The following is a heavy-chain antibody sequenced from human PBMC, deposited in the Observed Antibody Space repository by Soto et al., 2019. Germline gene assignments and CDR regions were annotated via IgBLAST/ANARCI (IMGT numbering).Heavy chain of an antibody. Sequence: ASVKVSCKASGYTFTGYYLHWVRQAPGQDLEWMGWINPNGGTTNSAQKFQGRVTMTRDTSISTAYMELSRLNSDDTAVYYCARKEMTTLTNFAYWGQGTQVTVSS. J-gene: IGHJ4*02. CDR3: ARKEMTTLTNFAY. V-gene: IGHV1-2*02. CDR1: GYTFTGYY. D-gene: IGHD4-17*01. CDR2: INPNGGTT.